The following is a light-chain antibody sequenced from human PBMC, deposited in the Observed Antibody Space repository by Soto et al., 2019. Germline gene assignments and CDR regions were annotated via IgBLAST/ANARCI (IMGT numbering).Light chain of an antibody. CDR3: ISYTSKSTWL. CDR2: EVS. V-gene: IGLV2-14*01. CDR1: SSDVGGYNY. J-gene: IGLJ2*01. Sequence: QSALTPPASVSGSPGQSITISCTGTSSDVGGYNYVSWFQQHPGIVPKLMIYEVSNRPSGVSNRFSGSKSVNTASLTISGLQSEDEAYYYCISYTSKSTWLFGGGTKLTVL.